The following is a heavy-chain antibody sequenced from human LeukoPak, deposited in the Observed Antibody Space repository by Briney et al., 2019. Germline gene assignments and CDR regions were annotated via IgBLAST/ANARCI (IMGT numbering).Heavy chain of an antibody. Sequence: GGSLRLSCAASGFTVSSNEMSWVRQAPGKGLEWVSSISGGSTYYADSRKGRFTISRDNSKNSLYLQMNSLRTEDTALYYCAKDIRMAAAYSCQHWRQGTLVTVSS. CDR3: AKDIRMAAAYSCQH. CDR2: ISGGST. D-gene: IGHD6-13*01. J-gene: IGHJ1*01. CDR1: GFTVSSNE. V-gene: IGHV3-38-3*01.